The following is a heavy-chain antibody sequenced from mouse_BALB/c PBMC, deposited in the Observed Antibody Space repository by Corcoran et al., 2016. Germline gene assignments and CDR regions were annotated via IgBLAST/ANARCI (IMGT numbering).Heavy chain of an antibody. Sequence: QVQLQQSAAELARPGASVKMSCKASGYTFTSYTMHWVKQRPGQGLEWIGYINPSSGYTEYNQKFKDKTTLTADKSSSTAYMQLSSLTSEDSAVYYCARKGGYDVYYAIDYWGQGTSVTVSS. V-gene: IGHV1-4*02. CDR3: ARKGGYDVYYAIDY. D-gene: IGHD2-2*01. CDR1: GYTFTSYT. CDR2: INPSSGYT. J-gene: IGHJ4*01.